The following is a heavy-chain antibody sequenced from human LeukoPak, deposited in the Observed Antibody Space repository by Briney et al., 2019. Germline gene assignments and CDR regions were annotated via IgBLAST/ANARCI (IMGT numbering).Heavy chain of an antibody. D-gene: IGHD2-2*01. J-gene: IGHJ4*02. CDR1: GGSFSGYY. Sequence: SETLSLTCAVYGGSFSGYYWSWIRQPPGKGLEWIGEINHSGSTNYNPSLKSRVTISVDTSKNQFSLKLSSVTAADTAVYYCEVHCSSNSCPPGATGYWGQGTLVTVSS. V-gene: IGHV4-34*01. CDR3: EVHCSSNSCPPGATGY. CDR2: INHSGST.